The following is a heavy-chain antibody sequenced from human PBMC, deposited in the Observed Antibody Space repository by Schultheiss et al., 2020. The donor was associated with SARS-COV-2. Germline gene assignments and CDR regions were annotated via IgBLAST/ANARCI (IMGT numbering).Heavy chain of an antibody. Sequence: SETLSLTCTVSGGSISSYYWSWIRHHPGKGLEWIGYIYYSGSTYYNPSLKSRVTISVDTSKNQFSLNLTSVTAADTAVYYCAGLGGAADYWGQGALVTVSS. CDR2: IYYSGST. CDR3: AGLGGAADY. CDR1: GGSISSYY. D-gene: IGHD3-3*01. V-gene: IGHV4-59*06. J-gene: IGHJ4*02.